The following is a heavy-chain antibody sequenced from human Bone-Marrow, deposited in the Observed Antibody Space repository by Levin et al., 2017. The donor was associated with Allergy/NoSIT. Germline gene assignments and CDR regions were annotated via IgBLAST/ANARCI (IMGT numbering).Heavy chain of an antibody. CDR3: ARHSGGDFWSGYTIDY. Sequence: PSETLSLTCTVSGGSISSSSYYWGWIRQPPGKGLEWIGSIYYSGSAFYNPSLKSRVTISVDTSKNHFSLKLSSVTAADTAVYYWARHSGGDFWSGYTIDYWGQGTLVTVSS. CDR2: IYYSGSA. D-gene: IGHD3-3*01. J-gene: IGHJ4*02. CDR1: GGSISSSSYY. V-gene: IGHV4-39*01.